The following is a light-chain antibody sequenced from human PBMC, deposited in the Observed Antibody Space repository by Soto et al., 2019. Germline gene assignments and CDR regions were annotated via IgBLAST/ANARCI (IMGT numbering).Light chain of an antibody. CDR2: EGS. CDR1: SSDVGSYNL. J-gene: IGLJ1*01. V-gene: IGLV2-23*01. Sequence: QSALTQPASVSGSPGQSITISCTGTSSDVGSYNLVSWYQQHPGKAPKLMIYEGSKRPSGVSNRFSGSKSGNTASLTISGLHDEDEADYYCCSYAGSSTPYVFGTGTKLTVL. CDR3: CSYAGSSTPYV.